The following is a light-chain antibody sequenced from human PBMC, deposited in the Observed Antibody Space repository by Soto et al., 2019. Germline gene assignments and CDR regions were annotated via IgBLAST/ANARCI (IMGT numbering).Light chain of an antibody. CDR2: WAS. CDR3: QQYYGTPYT. CDR1: QSVLYSSNNKNY. Sequence: DIVMTQSPDSLAVSLGERATINCKSSQSVLYSSNNKNYLAWYQQKPGQPPKLLIYWASTRESGVPDRFSGSGYGTDFTLPISSLQAEDVAVYYCQQYYGTPYTFGQGTKLEIK. J-gene: IGKJ2*01. V-gene: IGKV4-1*01.